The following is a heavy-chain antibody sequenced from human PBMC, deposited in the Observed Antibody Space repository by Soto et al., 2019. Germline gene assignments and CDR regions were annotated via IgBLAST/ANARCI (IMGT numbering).Heavy chain of an antibody. Sequence: QVQLVESGGGMVQPGRSLRLSCAASGFTFSSYGMHWVRQAPGKGLEWVAVISYDGSNKYYADSVKGRFTISRDNSKNTLYLQMNSLRAEDTAVYYCAKGGLVDTAMIDWGQGTLVTVSS. D-gene: IGHD5-18*01. CDR3: AKGGLVDTAMID. CDR1: GFTFSSYG. V-gene: IGHV3-30*18. CDR2: ISYDGSNK. J-gene: IGHJ4*02.